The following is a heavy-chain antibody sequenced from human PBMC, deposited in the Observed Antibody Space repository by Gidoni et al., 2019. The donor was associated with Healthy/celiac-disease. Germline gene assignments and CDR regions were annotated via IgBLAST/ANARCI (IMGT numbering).Heavy chain of an antibody. D-gene: IGHD3-16*01. Sequence: EVQLVESGGGLVQPGRSLRLSCAASGFTFDDYAMHWVRQAPGKGLEWVSGISWNSGSIGYADSVKGRFTISRDNAKNSLYLQMNSLRAEDTALYYCAKDLTEGEMATMTLDPWGQGTLVTVSS. CDR1: GFTFDDYA. CDR3: AKDLTEGEMATMTLDP. J-gene: IGHJ5*02. V-gene: IGHV3-9*01. CDR2: ISWNSGSI.